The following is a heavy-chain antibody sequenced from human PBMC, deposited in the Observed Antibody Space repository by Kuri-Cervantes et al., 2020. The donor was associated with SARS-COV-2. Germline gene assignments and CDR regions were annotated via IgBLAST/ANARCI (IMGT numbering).Heavy chain of an antibody. D-gene: IGHD2-15*01. Sequence: LRLSCTVSGGSIGSGSYYWSWIRQPAGKGLEWIGRIYTSGSTNYNPSLKSRVTISVDTSKNQFSLKLSSVTAADTAVYYCASSGHKVAFDIWGQGTMVTVSS. J-gene: IGHJ3*02. CDR1: GGSIGSGSYY. CDR2: IYTSGST. CDR3: ASSGHKVAFDI. V-gene: IGHV4-61*02.